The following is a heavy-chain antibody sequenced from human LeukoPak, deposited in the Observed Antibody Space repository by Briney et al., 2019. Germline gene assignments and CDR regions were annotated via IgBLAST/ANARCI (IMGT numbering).Heavy chain of an antibody. J-gene: IGHJ6*02. CDR2: IWYDGSNK. CDR3: ARDRTIPRYYYYGMDV. CDR1: GFTFSSYG. Sequence: GGSLRLSCAASGFTFSSYGMHWVRQAPGKGLEWVAVIWYDGSNKYYADSVKGRFTISRDNSKNTLYLQMNSLRAEDTAVYYCARDRTIPRYYYYGMDVWGQGTTVTVSS. V-gene: IGHV3-33*01. D-gene: IGHD3-9*01.